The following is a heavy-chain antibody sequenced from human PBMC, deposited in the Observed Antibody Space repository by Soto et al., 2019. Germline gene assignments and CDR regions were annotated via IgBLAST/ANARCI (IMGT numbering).Heavy chain of an antibody. CDR1: GFTFSNYA. D-gene: IGHD6-13*01. CDR3: AXDQGSSWYEIDY. J-gene: IGHJ4*02. V-gene: IGHV3-23*01. Sequence: EVQLLESGGGLVQPGGSLRLSCAASGFTFSNYAVTWVHQAPGKGLEWVSTISGSGGSTYYADSVKGRFTISRDNSKNTLXLQXXSLRAEDTAVYYCAXDQGSSWYEIDYWGQGTLVTVSS. CDR2: ISGSGGST.